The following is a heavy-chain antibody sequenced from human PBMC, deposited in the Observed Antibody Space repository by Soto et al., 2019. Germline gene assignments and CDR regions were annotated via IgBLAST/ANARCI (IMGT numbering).Heavy chain of an antibody. CDR3: ARDPRYTGYEFGVDY. J-gene: IGHJ4*02. D-gene: IGHD5-12*01. Sequence: QVQLQESGPGLVKPSETLSLTCTVSGGSVSSYYWSWIRQPPGKGLEWIGYVYYRGSTNYTPSLKSRVTISVDMSKNQFSLNLTSVTVADTAVYYCARDPRYTGYEFGVDYWGQGTLVTVSS. CDR2: VYYRGST. V-gene: IGHV4-59*02. CDR1: GGSVSSYY.